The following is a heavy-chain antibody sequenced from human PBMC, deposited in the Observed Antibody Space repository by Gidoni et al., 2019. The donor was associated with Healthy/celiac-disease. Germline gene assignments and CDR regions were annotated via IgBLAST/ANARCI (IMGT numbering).Heavy chain of an antibody. J-gene: IGHJ4*02. CDR2: IRSKANSYAT. V-gene: IGHV3-73*01. Sequence: EVQLVESGGGLVQPGGSLKLSCAASGFPFSGSALHWVRQASGKGLEWVGRIRSKANSYATAYAASVKGRFTIARDDSKNTAYLQMNSLKTEDTAVYYCTSLYYYDSSGPELRGNDYWGQGTLVTVSS. CDR3: TSLYYYDSSGPELRGNDY. CDR1: GFPFSGSA. D-gene: IGHD3-22*01.